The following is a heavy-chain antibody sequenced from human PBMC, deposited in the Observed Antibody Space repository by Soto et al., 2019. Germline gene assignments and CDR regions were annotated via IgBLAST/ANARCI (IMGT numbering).Heavy chain of an antibody. V-gene: IGHV4-39*01. CDR3: ARRPLYYGMDV. J-gene: IGHJ6*02. CDR1: GGSISSSSYY. CDR2: IYYSGST. Sequence: SATLSLTCTVSGGSISSSSYYWGWIRQPPGKGLEWIGSIYYSGSTYYNPSLKSRVTISVDTSKNQFSLKLSSVTAAETAVYYCARRPLYYGMDVWGQGTTVTVSS.